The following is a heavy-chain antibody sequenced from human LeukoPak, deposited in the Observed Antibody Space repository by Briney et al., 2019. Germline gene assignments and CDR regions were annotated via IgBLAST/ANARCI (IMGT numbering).Heavy chain of an antibody. Sequence: KPSETLSLTCTVSSGSINSYYWGWVRQPPGKGLEWLGRIYTTGATQYNPSLKSRVTMSIDTSTNQFSLNLRSMTAADTAVYYCGRQGYTASYYFLDFWSQGTLVAVS. J-gene: IGHJ4*02. CDR2: IYTTGAT. CDR3: GRQGYTASYYFLDF. V-gene: IGHV4-4*07. D-gene: IGHD1-26*01. CDR1: SGSINSYY.